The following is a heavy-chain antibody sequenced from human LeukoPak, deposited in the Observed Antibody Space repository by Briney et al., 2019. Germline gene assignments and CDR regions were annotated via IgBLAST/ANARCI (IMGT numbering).Heavy chain of an antibody. Sequence: SETLSLTCTVSGESINPYYWNWIRQPAGKGLEWIGHIYKSGSTNYNPSLKSRVTMSLDTSKNQFSLKLRSVTATDTAVYFCARSFLDYMDVWGKGTTVTVSS. D-gene: IGHD2/OR15-2a*01. J-gene: IGHJ6*03. CDR2: IYKSGST. CDR1: GESINPYY. V-gene: IGHV4-4*07. CDR3: ARSFLDYMDV.